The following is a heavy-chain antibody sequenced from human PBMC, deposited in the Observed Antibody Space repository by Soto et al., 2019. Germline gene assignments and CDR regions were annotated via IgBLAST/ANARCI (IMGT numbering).Heavy chain of an antibody. D-gene: IGHD1-7*01. V-gene: IGHV1-69*01. CDR3: ARYHNWNYERWFDP. Sequence: QVQLVQSGAEVKKPGSSVKVSCKASGGTFSSYAISWVRQAPGHGLEWMGGIIPIFGTAHYAQKFQGRVTITADESTSTDYMELSSLRSEDTAVYYCARYHNWNYERWFDPWGQGTLVTVSS. CDR2: IIPIFGTA. J-gene: IGHJ5*02. CDR1: GGTFSSYA.